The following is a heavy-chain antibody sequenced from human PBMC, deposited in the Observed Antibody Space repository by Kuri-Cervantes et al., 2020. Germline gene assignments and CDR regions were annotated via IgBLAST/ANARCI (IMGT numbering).Heavy chain of an antibody. Sequence: GGSLRLSFAASGFTFSSYSMNWVRQAPGKGLEWVSSISSSSSYIYYADSVKGRFTISRDNAKNSLYLQMNSLRAEDTAVYYCARDRCSGGSCYDYYGMDVWGQGTTVTVSS. V-gene: IGHV3-21*01. D-gene: IGHD2-15*01. CDR2: ISSSSSYI. CDR3: ARDRCSGGSCYDYYGMDV. J-gene: IGHJ6*02. CDR1: GFTFSSYS.